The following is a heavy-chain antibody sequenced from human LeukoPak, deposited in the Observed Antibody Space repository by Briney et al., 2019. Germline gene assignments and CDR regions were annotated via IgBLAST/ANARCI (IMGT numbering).Heavy chain of an antibody. D-gene: IGHD6-13*01. J-gene: IGHJ5*02. CDR3: AKVGIAAAGTMGWFDP. CDR2: ISSSSSYI. CDR1: GFTFSSYS. V-gene: IGHV3-21*04. Sequence: GGSLRLSCAASGFTFSSYSMNWVRQAPGRGLEWVSSISSSSSYIYYADSVKGRFTISRDNAKNSLYLQMNSLRAEDTALYYCAKVGIAAAGTMGWFDPWGQGTLVTVSS.